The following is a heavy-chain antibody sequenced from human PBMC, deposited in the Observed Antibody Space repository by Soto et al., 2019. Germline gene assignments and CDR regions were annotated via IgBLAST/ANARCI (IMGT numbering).Heavy chain of an antibody. V-gene: IGHV1-24*01. J-gene: IGHJ5*02. D-gene: IGHD4-17*01. CDR2: FDPEDGET. CDR3: ATAWGDDGDYWFDP. Sequence: QVQLVQSGAEVKKPGASVKVSCKVSGYTLTELSMHWVRQAPGKGLEWMGGFDPEDGETIYAQKFQGRGTMTEDTSKDTAYMELRSLRSEDTAVYYCATAWGDDGDYWFDPWGQGTLVTVSS. CDR1: GYTLTELS.